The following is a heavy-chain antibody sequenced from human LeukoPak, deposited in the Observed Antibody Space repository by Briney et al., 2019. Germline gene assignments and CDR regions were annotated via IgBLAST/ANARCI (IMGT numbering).Heavy chain of an antibody. CDR2: IGGYNGKT. D-gene: IGHD2/OR15-2a*01. V-gene: IGHV1-18*01. CDR3: ARLEYYYNSTGYIGDAFDI. J-gene: IGHJ3*02. CDR1: VYRFTITY. Sequence: ASVKVSCTSSVYRFTITYMHWVRQAPGQGLEWMGGIGGYNGKTNYAQKFQGRVTMTTDTSTSTAYLDLRSLRFDDTAVYYCARLEYYYNSTGYIGDAFDIWGQGTLVTVSS.